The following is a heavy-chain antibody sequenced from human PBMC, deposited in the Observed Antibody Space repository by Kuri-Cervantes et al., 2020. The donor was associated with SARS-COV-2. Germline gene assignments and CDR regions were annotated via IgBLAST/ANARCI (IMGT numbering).Heavy chain of an antibody. V-gene: IGHV4-38-2*02. J-gene: IGHJ4*02. D-gene: IGHD6-13*01. Sequence: ETLSLTCTVSGYSISSGYYWGWIRQPPGKGLEWIGSIYHSGSTYYNPSLKSRVTISVDTSKNQFSLKPSSVAAADTAVYYCARGGYSSSWYEGFDYWGQGTLVTVSS. CDR3: ARGGYSSSWYEGFDY. CDR2: IYHSGST. CDR1: GYSISSGYY.